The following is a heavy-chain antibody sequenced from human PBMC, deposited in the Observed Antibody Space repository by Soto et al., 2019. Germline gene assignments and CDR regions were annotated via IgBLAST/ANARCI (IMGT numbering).Heavy chain of an antibody. V-gene: IGHV1-46*01. J-gene: IGHJ4*02. CDR1: GDTFTNYY. CDR2: VNPSGGHT. CDR3: ARGGHVVVVTAAFDY. D-gene: IGHD2-21*02. Sequence: QVQLMQSGAEVKKPGASVKVSCKASGDTFTNYYIHWVRQAPGQGLEWMGTVNPSGGHTTYSQNFLGRVTMTRATSTSTLSMELTSLTSDDTAVYYCARGGHVVVVTAAFDYWGQGTLVTVSS.